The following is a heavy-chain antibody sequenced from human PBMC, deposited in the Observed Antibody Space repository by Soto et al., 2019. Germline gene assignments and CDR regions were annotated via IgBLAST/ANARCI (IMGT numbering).Heavy chain of an antibody. J-gene: IGHJ6*02. CDR1: GFIFRDFY. V-gene: IGHV3-11*06. CDR3: ARDRGGGSIFGGHYGMDV. CDR2: ISSSSSST. D-gene: IGHD3-3*01. Sequence: QVQLLESGGGLVKPGGSLRLSCAASGFIFRDFYMSWIRQVPGKGLEWPSKISSSSSSTDYADSVKGRFTISRDNAKNSLYLQMSSLRAEDTAVYYCARDRGGGSIFGGHYGMDVWGQGTTVTVSS.